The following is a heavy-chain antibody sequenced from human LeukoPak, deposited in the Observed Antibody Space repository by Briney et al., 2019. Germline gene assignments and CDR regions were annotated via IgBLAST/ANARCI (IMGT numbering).Heavy chain of an antibody. CDR1: GGTFSSYA. J-gene: IGHJ6*02. CDR3: GIVGYSSSWGDYYYYYGMDV. D-gene: IGHD6-13*01. V-gene: IGHV1-69*13. Sequence: GASVKVSCKASGGTFSSYAISWVRQAPGQGLEWMGGIIPIFGTANYAQKFQGRVTITADESTSTAYMELSSLRSEDTAVYYCGIVGYSSSWGDYYYYYGMDVWGQGTTVTVSS. CDR2: IIPIFGTA.